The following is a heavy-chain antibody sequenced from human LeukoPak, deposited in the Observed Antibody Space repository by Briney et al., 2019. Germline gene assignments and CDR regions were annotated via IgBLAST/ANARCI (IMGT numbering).Heavy chain of an antibody. CDR3: AREGGRYCSGGSCYSY. J-gene: IGHJ4*02. V-gene: IGHV1-18*01. Sequence: GASVKVTCNASGYTFTSYGISWVRQAPGQGLEWMGWISTYNGNTNYAQKLQGRVTMTTDTSTSTAYMELRSLRSDDTAVYYCAREGGRYCSGGSCYSYWGQGTLVTVSS. D-gene: IGHD2-15*01. CDR1: GYTFTSYG. CDR2: ISTYNGNT.